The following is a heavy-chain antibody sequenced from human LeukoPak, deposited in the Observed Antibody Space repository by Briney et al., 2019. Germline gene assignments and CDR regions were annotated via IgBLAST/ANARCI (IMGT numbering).Heavy chain of an antibody. CDR1: GYTFTGYY. J-gene: IGHJ4*02. V-gene: IGHV1-2*02. Sequence: ASVKVSCKASGYTFTGYYMHWVLQAPGQGLEWMGWVNPNSGGTNYAQKFQGRVTMTRDTSISTAYMELSRLRSDDTAVYYCARTGDPTDYFDYWGQGTLVTVSS. D-gene: IGHD7-27*01. CDR3: ARTGDPTDYFDY. CDR2: VNPNSGGT.